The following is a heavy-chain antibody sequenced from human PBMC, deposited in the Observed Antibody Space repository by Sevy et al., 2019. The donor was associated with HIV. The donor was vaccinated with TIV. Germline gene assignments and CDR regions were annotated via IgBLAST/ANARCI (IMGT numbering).Heavy chain of an antibody. CDR1: GFTFSTYA. CDR2: ISRSGRST. V-gene: IGHV3-23*01. D-gene: IGHD2-15*01. Sequence: VGSLRLSCAASGFTFSTYAMNWVRQAPGKGLEWVSSISRSGRSTYSADSVEGRFTISRDNFKNTLYLQLSSLRVDDTAVYYCAKGYCDGGSCPRDYYYYGMDVWGQGTTVTVSS. CDR3: AKGYCDGGSCPRDYYYYGMDV. J-gene: IGHJ6*02.